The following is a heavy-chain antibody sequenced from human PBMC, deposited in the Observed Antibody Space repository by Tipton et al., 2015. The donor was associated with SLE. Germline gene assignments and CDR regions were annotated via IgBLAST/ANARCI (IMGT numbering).Heavy chain of an antibody. D-gene: IGHD5-12*01. CDR3: ARARYSGYADF. Sequence: TLSLTCAVYGGSFDGYYWSWFRQPPGKGLEWIGESIHTGFTHYNPSLTGRVGISLDTSKNQFSLKLISVTAADTAFYYCARARYSGYADFWGQGTTVTVSS. V-gene: IGHV4-34*12. J-gene: IGHJ6*02. CDR2: SIHTGFT. CDR1: GGSFDGYY.